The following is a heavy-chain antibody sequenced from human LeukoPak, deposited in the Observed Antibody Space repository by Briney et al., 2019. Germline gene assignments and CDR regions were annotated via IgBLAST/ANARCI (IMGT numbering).Heavy chain of an antibody. CDR3: ARALVAATLWFDP. J-gene: IGHJ5*02. D-gene: IGHD2-15*01. CDR2: MNPNSGNT. CDR1: GYTFTSYD. V-gene: IGHV1-8*01. Sequence: ASVKVSCKASGYTFTSYDINWVRQATGQGLEWMGWMNPNSGNTGYAQKFQGRVTMTRNTSISTAYMELSSLRSEDTAVYYCARALVAATLWFDPWGQGTLVTVSS.